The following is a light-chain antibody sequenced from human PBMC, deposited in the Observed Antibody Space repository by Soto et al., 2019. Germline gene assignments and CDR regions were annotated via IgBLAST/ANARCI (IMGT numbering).Light chain of an antibody. CDR3: HQRSNWPRT. CDR1: QSVSSF. CDR2: DAS. V-gene: IGKV3-11*01. J-gene: IGKJ3*01. Sequence: EIVLTQSPATLSLSPGERATLSCRASQSVSSFLAWYQHKPGQAPRLLIYDASNRATGIPARFSGSGSGTDFTLTISGREPEDSAVYYGHQRSNWPRTFGPGTKVDIK.